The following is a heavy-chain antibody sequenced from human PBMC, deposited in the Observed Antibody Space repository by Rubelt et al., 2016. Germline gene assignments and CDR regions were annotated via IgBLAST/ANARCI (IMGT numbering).Heavy chain of an antibody. CDR2: INAGNGNT. V-gene: IGHV1-3*01. CDR3: ARAQRIRLLMVYAPTFDY. CDR1: GYTFTSYA. D-gene: IGHD2-8*01. Sequence: QVQLVQSGAEVKKPGASVKVSCKASGYTFTSYAMHWVRQAPGQRLEWMGWINAGNGNTKYSQKFQGRVTITRDTSASTAYMELSSLRSEDTALYYCARAQRIRLLMVYAPTFDYWGQGTLVTVSS. J-gene: IGHJ4*02.